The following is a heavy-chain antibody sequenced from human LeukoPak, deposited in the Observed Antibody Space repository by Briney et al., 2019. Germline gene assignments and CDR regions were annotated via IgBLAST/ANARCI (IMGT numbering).Heavy chain of an antibody. V-gene: IGHV3-30*18. Sequence: GRSLGLSCAASGFTFSTYAMHWVRQAPGKGLEWVAVISYDGSNKYYADSVKGRFTISRDNSKNTLYLQMNTLRAEDTAVYYRAKDVSWNWFDPWGQGTLVTVSS. CDR2: ISYDGSNK. CDR1: GFTFSTYA. J-gene: IGHJ5*02. CDR3: AKDVSWNWFDP.